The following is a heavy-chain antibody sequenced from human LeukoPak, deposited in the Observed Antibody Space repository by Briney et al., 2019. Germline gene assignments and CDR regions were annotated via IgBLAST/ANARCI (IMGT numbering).Heavy chain of an antibody. Sequence: PGGSLRLSCAASGFTFSSYAMSWVRQTPGKGLEWVANIKQDGSEKYYMDSVKGRFTISRDNAKNSLYLQMNSLRAEDTAVYYCAREGDGYNEGDAFDIWGQGTMVTVSS. D-gene: IGHD5-24*01. CDR3: AREGDGYNEGDAFDI. V-gene: IGHV3-7*01. CDR2: IKQDGSEK. J-gene: IGHJ3*02. CDR1: GFTFSSYA.